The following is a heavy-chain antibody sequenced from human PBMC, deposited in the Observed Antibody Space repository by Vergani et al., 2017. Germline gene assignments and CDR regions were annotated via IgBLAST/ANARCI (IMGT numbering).Heavy chain of an antibody. CDR1: GGSISSYY. CDR3: ASGIAGTTWSY. Sequence: QVQLQESGPGLVKTSETLSLTCTVSGGSISSYYWSWIRQPPGKGLEWIGEIYYSGSTNYNPSLKSRVTISVDTSKNQSSRKLSSVTAADTAVYYCASGIAGTTWSYWGQGTLVTVSS. J-gene: IGHJ4*02. V-gene: IGHV4-59*01. D-gene: IGHD1-20*01. CDR2: IYYSGST.